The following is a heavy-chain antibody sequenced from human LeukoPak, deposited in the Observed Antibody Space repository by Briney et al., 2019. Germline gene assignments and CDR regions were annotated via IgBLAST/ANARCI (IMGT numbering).Heavy chain of an antibody. J-gene: IGHJ4*02. Sequence: PSETLSLTCTASGGSISGYYWSWIRQPPGKGLEWIGYIYYSGSTNYNPSLKSRVSISADTSKNQFTLKVSSVTAADTAVYYCASGSYYYFDYWGQGTLVTVSS. CDR2: IYYSGST. D-gene: IGHD1-26*01. CDR3: ASGSYYYFDY. V-gene: IGHV4-59*01. CDR1: GGSISGYY.